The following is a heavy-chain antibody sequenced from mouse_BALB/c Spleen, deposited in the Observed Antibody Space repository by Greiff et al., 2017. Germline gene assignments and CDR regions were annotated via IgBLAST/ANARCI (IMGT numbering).Heavy chain of an antibody. J-gene: IGHJ2*01. CDR3: ARRGETCFDY. CDR2: IDTSDSYT. Sequence: QVQLQQPGAELVMPGASVKMSCKASGYTFTDYWMHWVKQRPGQGLEWIGAIDTSDSYTSSNQKFKGKATLTVDESSNTAYMQLSSLTSEDSAVYYCARRGETCFDYWGQGTTLTVSS. CDR1: GYTFTDYW. V-gene: IGHV1-69*01.